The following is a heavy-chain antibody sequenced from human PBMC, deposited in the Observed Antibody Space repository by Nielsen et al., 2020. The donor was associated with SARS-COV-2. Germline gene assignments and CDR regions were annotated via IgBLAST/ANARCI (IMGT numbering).Heavy chain of an antibody. CDR2: ISSNGGST. CDR3: AREGPNWTYYFDY. V-gene: IGHV3-64*01. J-gene: IGHJ4*02. CDR1: GFTFSSYA. D-gene: IGHD1-20*01. Sequence: GESLKISCAASGFTFSSYAMHWVRQAPGKGLEYVSAISSNGGSTYYANSVKGRFTISRDNSKNTLYLQMGSLRAEDMAMYYCAREGPNWTYYFDYWGQGTLVTVSS.